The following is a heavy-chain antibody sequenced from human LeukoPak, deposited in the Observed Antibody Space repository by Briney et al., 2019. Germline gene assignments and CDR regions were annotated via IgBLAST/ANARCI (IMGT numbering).Heavy chain of an antibody. Sequence: GGSLRLSCAASGFIFSSYEMSWVRQAPGKGLEWVSYISRSSSNIYYADSVKGRFTISRDNAKNSLYLQMNSLRAEDTAVYYCAELGITMIGGVWGKGTMVTISS. CDR3: AELGITMIGGV. D-gene: IGHD3-10*02. CDR1: GFIFSSYE. CDR2: ISRSSSNI. V-gene: IGHV3-48*03. J-gene: IGHJ6*04.